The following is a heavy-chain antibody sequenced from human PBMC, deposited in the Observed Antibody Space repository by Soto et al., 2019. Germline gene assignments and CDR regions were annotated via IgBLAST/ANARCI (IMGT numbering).Heavy chain of an antibody. CDR3: ARGYCSSTICYMWDNWFDP. V-gene: IGHV4-59*01. CDR1: GGSISSYY. J-gene: IGHJ5*02. D-gene: IGHD2-2*02. Sequence: QVQLQESGPGLVKPSETLSLTCTVSGGSISSYYWSWIRQPPGKGLEWIGYIYYSGRTNYNPSLKSRVTISVDTSKNQFSLKLSSVTAADTAVYYCARGYCSSTICYMWDNWFDPWGQGTLVTVSS. CDR2: IYYSGRT.